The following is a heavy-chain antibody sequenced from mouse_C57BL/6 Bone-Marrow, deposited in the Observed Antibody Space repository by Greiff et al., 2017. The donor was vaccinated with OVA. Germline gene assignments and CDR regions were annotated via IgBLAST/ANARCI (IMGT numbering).Heavy chain of an antibody. Sequence: QVQLQQSGAELVRPGASVKMSCKASGYTFTSYNMHCVKQTPRQGLEWIGAIYPGNGDTSYNQKFKGKATLTVDKSSSTAYMQLSSLTSEDSAVYFCARDYDYDRGYYFDYWGQGTTRTVSS. D-gene: IGHD2-4*01. CDR1: GYTFTSYN. J-gene: IGHJ2*01. CDR3: ARDYDYDRGYYFDY. V-gene: IGHV1-12*01. CDR2: IYPGNGDT.